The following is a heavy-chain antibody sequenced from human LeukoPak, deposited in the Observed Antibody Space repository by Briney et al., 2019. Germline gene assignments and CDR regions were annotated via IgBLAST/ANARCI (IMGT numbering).Heavy chain of an antibody. CDR3: ARDRATYYDFWSGYYRLKHDAFDI. D-gene: IGHD3-3*01. Sequence: PGGSLRLSCAASGFTFSNYAMSWVRQPPGKGLEWIGEIYHSGSTNYNPSLKSRVTISVDKSKNQFSLKLSSVTAADTAVYYCARDRATYYDFWSGYYRLKHDAFDIWGQGTMVTVSS. V-gene: IGHV4-4*02. CDR1: GFTFSNYAM. J-gene: IGHJ3*02. CDR2: IYHSGST.